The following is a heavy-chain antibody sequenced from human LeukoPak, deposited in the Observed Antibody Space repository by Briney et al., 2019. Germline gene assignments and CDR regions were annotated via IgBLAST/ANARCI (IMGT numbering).Heavy chain of an antibody. D-gene: IGHD5-18*01. CDR3: ARSFRLWLEGFDY. V-gene: IGHV3-48*01. CDR2: IGTSSTTI. Sequence: GGSLRLSCAASGFTFSSYTMNWVRQPPGKGLEWVSNIGTSSTTIYYADSVKGRFTISRDNSKNTLYLQMNSLRAEDTAVYYCARSFRLWLEGFDYWGQGTLVTVSS. CDR1: GFTFSSYT. J-gene: IGHJ4*02.